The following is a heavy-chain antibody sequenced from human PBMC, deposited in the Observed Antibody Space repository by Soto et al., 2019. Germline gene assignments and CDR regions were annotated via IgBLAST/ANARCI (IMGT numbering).Heavy chain of an antibody. Sequence: LGLSCAAAGLTFRRYAMSWVRQAPGNGREWVSAISGSGGSTYYADSVKGRFTISRDNSKNTLYLQMNSLRAEDTAVYHCAKGRPYNDFWSGYFEYYYYDMDVWGQGTTVTVSS. CDR2: ISGSGGST. V-gene: IGHV3-23*01. D-gene: IGHD3-3*01. CDR3: AKGRPYNDFWSGYFEYYYYDMDV. CDR1: GLTFRRYA. J-gene: IGHJ6*02.